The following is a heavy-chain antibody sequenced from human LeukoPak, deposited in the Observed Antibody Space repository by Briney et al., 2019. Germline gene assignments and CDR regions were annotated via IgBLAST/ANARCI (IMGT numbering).Heavy chain of an antibody. CDR2: IYSGGST. V-gene: IGHV3-66*01. CDR1: GFTVSSNY. J-gene: IGHJ6*03. Sequence: GGSLRLSCAASGFTVSSNYMSWVRQAPGKGLEWVSVIYSGGSTYYADSVKGRFTISRDNSKNTLYLQMNSLRAEDTAVYYCAKRTRYCSSTSCRFYYYYMDVWGKGTTVTVSS. D-gene: IGHD2-2*01. CDR3: AKRTRYCSSTSCRFYYYYMDV.